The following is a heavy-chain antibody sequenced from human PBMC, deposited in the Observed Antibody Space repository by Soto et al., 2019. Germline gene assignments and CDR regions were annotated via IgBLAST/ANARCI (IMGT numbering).Heavy chain of an antibody. CDR2: IYYSGST. J-gene: IGHJ6*03. D-gene: IGHD2-15*01. Sequence: SETLSLTCSVSGGSISSYYWSWIRRPPGKGLEWIGYIYYSGSTNYNPSLKSRVTISVDTSKNQFSLKLSSVTAADTAVYYCARSYRRYCTGGSCYSYYYYYMDVWGKGTTVTVSS. V-gene: IGHV4-59*01. CDR1: GGSISSYY. CDR3: ARSYRRYCTGGSCYSYYYYYMDV.